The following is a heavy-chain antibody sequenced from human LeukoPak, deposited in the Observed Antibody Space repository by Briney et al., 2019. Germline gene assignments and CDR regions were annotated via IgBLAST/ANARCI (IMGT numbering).Heavy chain of an antibody. CDR2: IKQDGSEK. CDR1: GFTFSSYW. CDR3: ARCITMVRGVHMDV. Sequence: GGSLRLSCAASGFTFSSYWMSWVRQAPGKGLEWVANIKQDGSEKYYVDSAKGRFTISRDNAKNSPYLQMNSLRAEDTAVYYCARCITMVRGVHMDVWGKGTTVTVSS. V-gene: IGHV3-7*01. J-gene: IGHJ6*03. D-gene: IGHD3-10*01.